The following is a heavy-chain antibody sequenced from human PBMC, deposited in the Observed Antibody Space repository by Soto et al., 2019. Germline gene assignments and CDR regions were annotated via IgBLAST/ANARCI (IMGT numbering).Heavy chain of an antibody. Sequence: QVQLQESGPGLVKPSETLSLTCTVSGDSISSYYLNWIRQPPGKGLEWIGYIYHSGSTYYNPSLKXRXTXSIXTSKNQFSLKLSSVTAADTAVYYCASGRWLQLPGYWGQGTLVTVSS. CDR1: GDSISSYY. D-gene: IGHD1-1*01. CDR3: ASGRWLQLPGY. CDR2: IYHSGST. J-gene: IGHJ4*02. V-gene: IGHV4-59*01.